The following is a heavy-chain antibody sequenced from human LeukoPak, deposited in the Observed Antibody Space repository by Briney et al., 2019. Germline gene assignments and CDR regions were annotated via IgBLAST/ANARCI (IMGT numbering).Heavy chain of an antibody. V-gene: IGHV5-51*01. J-gene: IGHJ5*02. Sequence: GECLKISCKGSGYGSGYSFTSHWIAWVRRMPGKGLEWMGIIYPRDSNTIYSPSFQGQVTISVDTSINTAYLQWISLKASDTAMYYCARHPIAAGGAYNWFDPWGQGTLVTVSP. CDR2: IYPRDSNT. CDR1: GYGSGYSFTSHW. CDR3: ARHPIAAGGAYNWFDP. D-gene: IGHD6-13*01.